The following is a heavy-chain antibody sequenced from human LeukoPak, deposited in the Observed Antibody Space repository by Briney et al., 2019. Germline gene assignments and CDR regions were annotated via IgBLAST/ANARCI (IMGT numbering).Heavy chain of an antibody. CDR1: GFTFSSYA. Sequence: GGSLRLSCAASGFTFSSYAMHWVRQAPGKGLEWVAVIWYDGSNKYYADSVKGRFTISRDNSKNTLYLQMNSLRAEDTAVYYCARDPELSSGGSYFDYWGQGTLVTVSS. CDR3: ARDPELSSGGSYFDY. V-gene: IGHV3-33*08. J-gene: IGHJ4*02. D-gene: IGHD6-19*01. CDR2: IWYDGSNK.